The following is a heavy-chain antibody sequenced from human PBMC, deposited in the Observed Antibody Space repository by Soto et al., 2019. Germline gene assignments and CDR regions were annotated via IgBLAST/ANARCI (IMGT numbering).Heavy chain of an antibody. CDR3: AREDYYDSSGAAVLGGNDAFDI. J-gene: IGHJ3*02. CDR1: GYTFASYA. CDR2: INAGNGNT. Sequence: GASVKVSCKASGYTFASYAMHWVRQAPGQRLEWMGWINAGNGNTKYSQKFQGRVTITRDTSASTAYMELSSLRSEDTAVYYCAREDYYDSSGAAVLGGNDAFDIWGQGTMVTVSS. D-gene: IGHD3-22*01. V-gene: IGHV1-3*01.